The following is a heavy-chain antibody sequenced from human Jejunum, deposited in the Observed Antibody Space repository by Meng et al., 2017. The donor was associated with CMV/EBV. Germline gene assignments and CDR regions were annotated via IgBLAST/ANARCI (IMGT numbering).Heavy chain of an antibody. D-gene: IGHD4-11*01. CDR3: ARDHSNYKDYYYYGMDV. J-gene: IGHJ6*02. CDR1: ISSYY. CDR2: IYDSGST. V-gene: IGHV4-59*01. Sequence: ISSYYWSWIRQPPGKGLEWIGYIYDSGSTNYNPSLKSRVTISVDTSKNQFSLKLSSVTAADTAVYYCARDHSNYKDYYYYGMDVWGQGTTVTVSS.